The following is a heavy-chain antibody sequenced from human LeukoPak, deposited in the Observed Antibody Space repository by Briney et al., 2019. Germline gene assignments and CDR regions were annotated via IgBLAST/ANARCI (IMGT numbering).Heavy chain of an antibody. V-gene: IGHV3-30*02. Sequence: GGSLRLSCAASGFTFSSYGMHWVRQAPGKGLDWVAFIRYDGSSKWYADSVKGRFTISRDNSTKTLYLLMNSLIPEDTAVYYCAKHPYYQDSLDNWFDPWGQGTQVTVSS. CDR1: GFTFSSYG. D-gene: IGHD3-22*01. CDR3: AKHPYYQDSLDNWFDP. J-gene: IGHJ5*02. CDR2: IRYDGSSK.